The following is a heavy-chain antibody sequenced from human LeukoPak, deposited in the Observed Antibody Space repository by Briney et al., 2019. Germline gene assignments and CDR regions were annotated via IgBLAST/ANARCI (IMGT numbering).Heavy chain of an antibody. V-gene: IGHV4-61*02. CDR3: ARLGVQWELLANFDY. CDR2: IYTSGST. CDR1: GGSISSGSYY. Sequence: PSQTLSLTCTVSGGSISSGSYYWSWIRQPAGKGLEWIGRIYTSGSTNYNPSLKSRVTISVDTSKNQFSLKLSSVTAADTAVYYCARLGVQWELLANFDYWGQGTLVTVSS. D-gene: IGHD1-26*01. J-gene: IGHJ4*02.